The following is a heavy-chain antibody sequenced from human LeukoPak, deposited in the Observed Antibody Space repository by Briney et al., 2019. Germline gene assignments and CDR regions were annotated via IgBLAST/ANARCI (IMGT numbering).Heavy chain of an antibody. CDR3: ARGSDYYDSSGYKGALDI. Sequence: GGSLRLSCAASGFTFSSYEMNWVRQAPGKGLEWVSYISSSGSTIYYADSVKGRFTISRDNAKNSLYLQMNSLRAEDTALYYCARGSDYYDSSGYKGALDIWGQGTMVTVSS. V-gene: IGHV3-48*03. J-gene: IGHJ3*02. D-gene: IGHD3-22*01. CDR2: ISSSGSTI. CDR1: GFTFSSYE.